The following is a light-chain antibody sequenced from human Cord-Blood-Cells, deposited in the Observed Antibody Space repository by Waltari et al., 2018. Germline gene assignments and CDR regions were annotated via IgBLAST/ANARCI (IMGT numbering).Light chain of an antibody. V-gene: IGLV2-11*01. CDR3: CSYAGSYTV. CDR1: SSDVGGYNY. J-gene: IGLJ2*01. Sequence: QSALTQPRSVSGSPGQSVTISCTGTSSDVGGYNYVSWYHKHPGKAPKLMIYDVSKRPSGVPDRFSGSKSGNTASLTISGLQAEDEADYYCCSYAGSYTVFGGGTKLTVL. CDR2: DVS.